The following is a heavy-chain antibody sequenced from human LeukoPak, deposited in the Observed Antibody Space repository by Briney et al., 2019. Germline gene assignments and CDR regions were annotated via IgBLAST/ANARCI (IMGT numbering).Heavy chain of an antibody. J-gene: IGHJ4*02. CDR1: GGSISSSHW. D-gene: IGHD6-19*01. Sequence: SETLSLTCAVSGGSISSSHWWSWVRQPPGKGLEWIGGIHHGEETKYNPSLKGRVAISVDNSKNQVSLKLSSVTAADTAVYYCARWLGSFDYWGQGTLVTVSS. V-gene: IGHV4-4*02. CDR2: IHHGEET. CDR3: ARWLGSFDY.